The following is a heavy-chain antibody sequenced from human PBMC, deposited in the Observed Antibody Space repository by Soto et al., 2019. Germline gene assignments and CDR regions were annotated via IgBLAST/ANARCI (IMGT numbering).Heavy chain of an antibody. Sequence: GGSLRLSCAASGFTFSSYAMSWVRQAPGKGLEWVSAISGSGGSTYYADSVKGRFTISRDNSKNTLYLQMNSLRAEDTAVYYCAKAIIVATIREEFDYWGQGTLVTVSS. CDR1: GFTFSSYA. J-gene: IGHJ4*02. CDR3: AKAIIVATIREEFDY. D-gene: IGHD5-12*01. CDR2: ISGSGGST. V-gene: IGHV3-23*01.